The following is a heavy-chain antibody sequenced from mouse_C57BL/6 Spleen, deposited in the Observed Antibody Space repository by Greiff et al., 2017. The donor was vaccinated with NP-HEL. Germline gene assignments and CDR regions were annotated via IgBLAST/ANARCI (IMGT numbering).Heavy chain of an antibody. Sequence: QVQLQQSGAELARPGASVKLSCKASGYTFTSYGISWVKQRTGQGLEWIGEIYPRSGNTYYNEKFKGKATLTADKSSSTAYMELRSLTSEDSAVYSCERSKRHPGYFDYWGQGTTLTVSS. CDR1: GYTFTSYG. D-gene: IGHD2-5*01. J-gene: IGHJ2*01. CDR2: IYPRSGNT. CDR3: ERSKRHPGYFDY. V-gene: IGHV1-81*01.